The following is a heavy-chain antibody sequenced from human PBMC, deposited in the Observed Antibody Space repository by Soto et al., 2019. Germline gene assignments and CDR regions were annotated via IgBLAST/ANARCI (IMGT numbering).Heavy chain of an antibody. CDR2: IYYSGST. CDR1: GGSISSGGYY. D-gene: IGHD3-22*01. V-gene: IGHV4-31*03. J-gene: IGHJ4*02. Sequence: PSETLSLTCTVSGGSISSGGYYWSWIRQHPGKGLEWIGYIYYSGSTYYNPSPKSRVTISVDTSKNQFSLKLSSVTAADTAVYYCAREIAGRGYYDSSGYFFDYWGQGTLVTVSS. CDR3: AREIAGRGYYDSSGYFFDY.